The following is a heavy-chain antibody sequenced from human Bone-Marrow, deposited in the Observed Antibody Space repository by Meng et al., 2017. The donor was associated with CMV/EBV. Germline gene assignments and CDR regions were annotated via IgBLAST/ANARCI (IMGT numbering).Heavy chain of an antibody. D-gene: IGHD3-10*01. J-gene: IGHJ3*02. Sequence: GESLKIACAASGFTFSSYGMQWVRQAPGKGLEWVALTRFDGSDKFYADSVKGRFTISRDNSKNTLYLQMDSLRAEDTAVYYCAKDYGRYSYAFDIWGQGTMVTVSS. V-gene: IGHV3-30*02. CDR2: TRFDGSDK. CDR3: AKDYGRYSYAFDI. CDR1: GFTFSSYG.